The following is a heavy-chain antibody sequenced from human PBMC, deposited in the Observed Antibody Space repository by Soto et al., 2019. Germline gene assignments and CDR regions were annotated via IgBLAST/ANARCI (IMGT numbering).Heavy chain of an antibody. CDR2: INPSGGST. D-gene: IGHD2-2*01. CDR1: GYTFTSYY. J-gene: IGHJ4*02. V-gene: IGHV1-46*01. CDR3: ARGPVVVVPAGYFAF. Sequence: ASVKVSCKASGYTFTSYYMHWVRQAPGQGLEWMGIINPSGGSTSYAQKFQGRVTMTRDTSTSTVYMELSSLRSEDTAVYYCARGPVVVVPAGYFAFWGQVTLVTVSS.